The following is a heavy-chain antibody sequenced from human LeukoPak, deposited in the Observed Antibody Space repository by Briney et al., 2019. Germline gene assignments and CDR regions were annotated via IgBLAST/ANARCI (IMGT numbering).Heavy chain of an antibody. Sequence: GGSLRISCAASGFRFSDYSMNWVRQPPGKGLEWISYIGISSGNTNYAPSVKGRFTISGDKAKNSLYLQMNSLRVEDTAVYYCARDYKYAFDNWGQGTLVTVSS. D-gene: IGHD5-24*01. CDR3: ARDYKYAFDN. CDR2: IGISSGNT. CDR1: GFRFSDYS. J-gene: IGHJ4*02. V-gene: IGHV3-48*01.